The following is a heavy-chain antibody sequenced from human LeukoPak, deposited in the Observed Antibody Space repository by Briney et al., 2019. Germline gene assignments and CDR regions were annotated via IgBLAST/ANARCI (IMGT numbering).Heavy chain of an antibody. Sequence: SETLSLTCTVSGGSINSGSYYWGWIRQHPGKGLEWIGYIHNSGSTYYNPSLKSPVSISVDTSKSHFSLRLSSVTAADTAVYYCARGEYYGSGSYYPGDYWGQGTLVTVSS. CDR2: IHNSGST. CDR1: GGSINSGSYY. J-gene: IGHJ4*02. D-gene: IGHD3-10*01. CDR3: ARGEYYGSGSYYPGDY. V-gene: IGHV4-31*01.